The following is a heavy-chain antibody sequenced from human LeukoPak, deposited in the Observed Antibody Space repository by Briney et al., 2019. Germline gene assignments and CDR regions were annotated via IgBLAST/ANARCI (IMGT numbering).Heavy chain of an antibody. CDR2: IRYDGSNK. Sequence: GGSLRLSCAASGFTFSDYYMSWIRQAPGKGLEWVAFIRYDGSNKYYADSVKGRFTISRDNSKNTLYLQMNSLRAEDTAVYYCAKGYDDFWSGYADYWGQGTLVTASS. CDR1: GFTFSDYY. CDR3: AKGYDDFWSGYADY. D-gene: IGHD3-3*01. V-gene: IGHV3-30*02. J-gene: IGHJ4*02.